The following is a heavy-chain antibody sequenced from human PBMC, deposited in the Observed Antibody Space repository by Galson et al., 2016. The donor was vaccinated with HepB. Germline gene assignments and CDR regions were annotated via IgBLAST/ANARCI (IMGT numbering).Heavy chain of an antibody. CDR2: INTSGGST. Sequence: SVKVSCKASGYTFTSYFIHWVRQAPGQGLEWMGIINTSGGSTNYAQKFQGRVTMTRDTSTSTVYMDLSSLRSEDTAVYYCARALGIQQSDSWGQGTLVTVSS. V-gene: IGHV1-46*01. D-gene: IGHD5-18*01. J-gene: IGHJ4*02. CDR1: GYTFTSYF. CDR3: ARALGIQQSDS.